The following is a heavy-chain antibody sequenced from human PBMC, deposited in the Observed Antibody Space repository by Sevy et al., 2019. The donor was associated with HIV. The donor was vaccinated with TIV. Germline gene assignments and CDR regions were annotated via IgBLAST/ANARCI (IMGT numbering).Heavy chain of an antibody. Sequence: GSLRLSCTASGFTFSTYGLHWVRQAPGKGLEWVAVILYDGSNKYYGDSVKGRFTISRDNSKNTPYLQMNSLRGEDTAVYYCARGLAALPGYYYGMDVWGQGTTVTVSS. J-gene: IGHJ6*02. CDR3: ARGLAALPGYYYGMDV. V-gene: IGHV3-30*04. D-gene: IGHD6-6*01. CDR2: ILYDGSNK. CDR1: GFTFSTYG.